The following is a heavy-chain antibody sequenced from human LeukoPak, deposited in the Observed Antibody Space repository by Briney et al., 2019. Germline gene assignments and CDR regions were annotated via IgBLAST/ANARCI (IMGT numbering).Heavy chain of an antibody. CDR3: ARKAPMVEYASGWYDY. Sequence: SETLSLTCTVSGGSMCLFYGRWIRHPPGKGLEWIVYIYYTENTNYNPSLTSRVTISIDPSKNQFSLKMNSVTAADTAVYYCARKAPMVEYASGWYDYWGQGTLVTVSS. CDR1: GGSMCLFY. V-gene: IGHV4-59*13. CDR2: IYYTENT. J-gene: IGHJ4*02. D-gene: IGHD6-19*01.